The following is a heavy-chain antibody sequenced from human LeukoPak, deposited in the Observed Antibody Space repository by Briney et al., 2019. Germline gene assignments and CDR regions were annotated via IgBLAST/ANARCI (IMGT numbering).Heavy chain of an antibody. Sequence: PGGSLRLSCAASGFTFSSYSMNWVRQAPGKGLEWVSSISSSSSYIYYADSVKGRFTISRDNAKNSLYLQMNSLRAEDTAVYYCANGFDILTGYLIYRGQGTLVTVSS. CDR2: ISSSSSYI. D-gene: IGHD3-9*01. J-gene: IGHJ4*02. CDR1: GFTFSSYS. CDR3: ANGFDILTGYLIY. V-gene: IGHV3-21*01.